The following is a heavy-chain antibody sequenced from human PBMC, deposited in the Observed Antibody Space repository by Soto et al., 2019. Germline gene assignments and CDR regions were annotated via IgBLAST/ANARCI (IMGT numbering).Heavy chain of an antibody. CDR2: INPSGGST. Sequence: GASVKVSCKASGYTFTSYYMHWVRQAPGQGLEWMGIINPSGGSTSYAQKFQGRVTMTRDTSTSTVYMELSSLRSEDTAVYYCTRALPRYYFDYWGQGTLVTVSS. V-gene: IGHV1-46*01. J-gene: IGHJ4*02. CDR3: TRALPRYYFDY. CDR1: GYTFTSYY.